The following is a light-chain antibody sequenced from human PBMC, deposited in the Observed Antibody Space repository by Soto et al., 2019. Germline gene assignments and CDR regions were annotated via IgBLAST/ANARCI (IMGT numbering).Light chain of an antibody. V-gene: IGLV1-40*01. Sequence: QPVLTQRPAGSGAPGQRVTISCTRSSSNIGAGYDVHWYQQLPGTAPKLLIYGNSNRPSGVPDRFSGSKSGTSASLAITGLQAEDEADYYCQSYDSSLYVFGTGTKVTVL. J-gene: IGLJ1*01. CDR3: QSYDSSLYV. CDR2: GNS. CDR1: SSNIGAGYD.